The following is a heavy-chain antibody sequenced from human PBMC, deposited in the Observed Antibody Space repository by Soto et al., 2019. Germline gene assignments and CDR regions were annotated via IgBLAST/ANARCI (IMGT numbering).Heavy chain of an antibody. Sequence: GASVKVSCKASGYTFTSYGISWVRQAPGQGLEWMGWNNPNRGGTTYAQKFQGRVTMNRDTSITTDYMELTGLTSDDTAVYYCARDLESWGQGTLVTVSS. CDR3: ARDLES. CDR2: NNPNRGGT. V-gene: IGHV1-2*02. J-gene: IGHJ4*02. CDR1: GYTFTSYG.